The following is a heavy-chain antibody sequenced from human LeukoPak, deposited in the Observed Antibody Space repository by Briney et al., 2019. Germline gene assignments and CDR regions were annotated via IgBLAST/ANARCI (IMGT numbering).Heavy chain of an antibody. CDR1: GYTFTSYY. V-gene: IGHV1-46*01. J-gene: IGHJ3*02. CDR2: INPSGGST. Sequence: ASVKVSCKAAGYTFTSYYMHWVRLAPAPGLERMGLINPSGGSTSHAQKFHGRVTMTRDTSTSTVYMELSSLRPEDTAVYYCASDRSSSSPEAFDIWGQGTMVTVSS. CDR3: ASDRSSSSPEAFDI. D-gene: IGHD6-6*01.